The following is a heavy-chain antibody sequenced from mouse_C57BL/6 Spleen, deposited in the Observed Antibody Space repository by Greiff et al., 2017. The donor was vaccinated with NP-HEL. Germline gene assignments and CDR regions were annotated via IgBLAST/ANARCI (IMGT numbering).Heavy chain of an antibody. D-gene: IGHD1-1*01. CDR1: GYAFSSSW. CDR2: IYPGDGDT. V-gene: IGHV1-82*01. CDR3: ALVTTVVTDYFGG. J-gene: IGHJ2*01. Sequence: QVQLQQSGPELVKPGASVKISCKASGYAFSSSWMNWVKQRPGKGLEWIGRIYPGDGDTNYNGKFTGKATLTADKSSSTAYMQLSSLTSEDSAVYFCALVTTVVTDYFGGWGQGTTLTVAS.